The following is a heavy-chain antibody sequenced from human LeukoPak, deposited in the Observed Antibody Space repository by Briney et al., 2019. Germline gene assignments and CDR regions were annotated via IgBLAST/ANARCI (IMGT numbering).Heavy chain of an antibody. D-gene: IGHD3-3*01. CDR2: IKHDGSEK. Sequence: QPGGSLRLSCAASGFIFEDYAMHWVRQAPGKGLEWVASIKHDGSEKYYVDSVRGRFTISRDNTMNSLYLQMSSLRAEDTAVYYCATDRGWRTSGYYLYYFEYWGQGTLVTFSS. V-gene: IGHV3-7*01. CDR1: GFIFEDYA. J-gene: IGHJ4*02. CDR3: ATDRGWRTSGYYLYYFEY.